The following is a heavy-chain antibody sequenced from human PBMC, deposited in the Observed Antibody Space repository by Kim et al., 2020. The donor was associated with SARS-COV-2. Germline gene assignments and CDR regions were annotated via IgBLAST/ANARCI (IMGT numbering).Heavy chain of an antibody. J-gene: IGHJ4*02. CDR3: ARAPAASWPYYFDY. Sequence: GGSLRLSCAASGFTFDDYGMSWVRQAPGKGLEWVSGINWNGGSTGYADSVKGLFTISRDNAKNSLYLQMNSLRAEDTALYHCARAPAASWPYYFDYWGQGTLVTVSS. CDR2: INWNGGST. V-gene: IGHV3-20*01. D-gene: IGHD6-13*01. CDR1: GFTFDDYG.